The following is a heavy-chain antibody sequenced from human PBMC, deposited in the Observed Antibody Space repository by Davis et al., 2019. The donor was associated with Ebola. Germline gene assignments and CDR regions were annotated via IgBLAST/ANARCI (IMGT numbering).Heavy chain of an antibody. Sequence: AASVKVSCKASGYTFTSYGISWVRQAPGQGLEWMGWISAYTGDTNYAQKFQGRVTMTRDTSTSTVYMELSSLRSEDTAVYYCARVILIAAAHFDPWGQGTLVTVSS. V-gene: IGHV1-18*01. CDR1: GYTFTSYG. CDR2: ISAYTGDT. CDR3: ARVILIAAAHFDP. J-gene: IGHJ5*02. D-gene: IGHD6-13*01.